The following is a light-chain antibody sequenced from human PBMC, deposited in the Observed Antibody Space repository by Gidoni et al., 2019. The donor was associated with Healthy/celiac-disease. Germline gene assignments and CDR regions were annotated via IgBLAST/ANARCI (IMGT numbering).Light chain of an antibody. J-gene: IGKJ4*01. CDR2: GAS. CDR3: QQYNNWTPLT. CDR1: QSVSSN. Sequence: IVMTQSPATLSVSPGERATLSCRASQSVSSNLAWYQQKPGQAPRLLIYGASTRATGIPARFSGSGSGKEFTLTISSLQSEDFAVYYCQQYNNWTPLTFGGGTKVEIK. V-gene: IGKV3-15*01.